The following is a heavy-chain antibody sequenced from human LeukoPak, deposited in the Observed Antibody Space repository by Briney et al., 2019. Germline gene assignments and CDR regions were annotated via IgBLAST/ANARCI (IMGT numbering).Heavy chain of an antibody. J-gene: IGHJ6*02. CDR1: GYSFTSYW. Sequence: PGESLKISCKGSGYSFTSYWIGWVRQMPGKGLEWMGIIYPGDSDTRYSPSFQGRVTISADKSISTAYLQWSSLKASDTAMYYCAMAGTDYYYGMDAWGQGTTVTVSS. CDR2: IYPGDSDT. CDR3: AMAGTDYYYGMDA. V-gene: IGHV5-51*01. D-gene: IGHD6-19*01.